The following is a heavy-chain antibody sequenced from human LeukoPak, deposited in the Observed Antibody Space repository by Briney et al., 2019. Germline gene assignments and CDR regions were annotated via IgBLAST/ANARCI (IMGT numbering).Heavy chain of an antibody. Sequence: GGSLRLSCAASGSTFSSYWMSWVRQATGKGLEWVSAISGSGGTTYYADSVKGRFTISRDNSKNTLYLQMNSLRAEDTAVYYCARTNPEYSYGQAYYGMDVWGQGTTVTVSS. D-gene: IGHD5-18*01. J-gene: IGHJ6*02. V-gene: IGHV3-23*01. CDR3: ARTNPEYSYGQAYYGMDV. CDR1: GSTFSSYW. CDR2: ISGSGGTT.